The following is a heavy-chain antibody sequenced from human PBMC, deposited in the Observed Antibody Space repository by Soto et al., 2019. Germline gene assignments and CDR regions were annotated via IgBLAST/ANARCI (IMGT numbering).Heavy chain of an antibody. V-gene: IGHV3-23*01. J-gene: IGHJ5*02. CDR2: ISGCGGST. Sequence: EVQLLESGGGLVQPGGSLRLSCAASGFTFSSYAMSWVRQAPGKGLEWVSAISGCGGSTYYADSVKGRFTISRDNSKNTLYLQMNSLRAEDTAVYYCAKDYYGSGAINWFDPWGQGTLVTVSS. D-gene: IGHD3-10*01. CDR3: AKDYYGSGAINWFDP. CDR1: GFTFSSYA.